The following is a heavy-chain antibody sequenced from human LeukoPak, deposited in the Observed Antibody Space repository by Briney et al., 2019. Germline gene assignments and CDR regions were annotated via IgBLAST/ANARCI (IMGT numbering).Heavy chain of an antibody. CDR2: ISAYNGNT. V-gene: IGHV1-18*01. D-gene: IGHD3-10*01. J-gene: IGHJ4*02. CDR1: GYTFTSYG. CDR3: ARDLAGVLLWFGELSRTFDY. Sequence: ASVKVSCKASGYTFTSYGISWVRQAPGQGLEWMGWISAYNGNTNYAQKPQGRVTMTTDTSTSTAYMELRSLRSDDTAVYYCARDLAGVLLWFGELSRTFDYWGQGTLVTVSS.